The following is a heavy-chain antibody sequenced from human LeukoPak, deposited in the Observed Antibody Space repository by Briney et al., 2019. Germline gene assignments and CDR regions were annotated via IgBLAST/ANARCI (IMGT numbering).Heavy chain of an antibody. CDR3: AKAGYDFWSGYSGLYFDY. Sequence: PGGSLRLSCAASGFTFSSYSMNWVRQAPGKGLEWVSAISGSGGSTYYADSVKGRFTISRDNSKNTLYLQMNSLRAEDTAVYYCAKAGYDFWSGYSGLYFDYWGQGTLVTVSS. J-gene: IGHJ4*02. V-gene: IGHV3-23*01. CDR1: GFTFSSYS. D-gene: IGHD3-3*01. CDR2: ISGSGGST.